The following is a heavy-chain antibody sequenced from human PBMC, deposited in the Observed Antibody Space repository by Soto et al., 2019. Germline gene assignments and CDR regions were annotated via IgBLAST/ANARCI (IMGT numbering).Heavy chain of an antibody. V-gene: IGHV5-51*01. D-gene: IGHD3-3*01. CDR1: GYNFSGYW. J-gene: IGHJ4*02. Sequence: XESLKISCKGSGYNFSGYWIAWVRQMPGKGLELMGIIYPSDSDTRYRPSFQGQVTISADKSISSAYLQWSSLRASGTAMYYCARGGVSTRTFDYWGQGTPVTVSS. CDR2: IYPSDSDT. CDR3: ARGGVSTRTFDY.